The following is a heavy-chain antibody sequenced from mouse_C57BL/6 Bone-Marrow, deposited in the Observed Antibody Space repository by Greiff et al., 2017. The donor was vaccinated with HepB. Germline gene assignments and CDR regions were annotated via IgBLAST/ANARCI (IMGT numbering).Heavy chain of an antibody. CDR1: GYTFTDYY. CDR3: ARPSSYYGSSLFAY. J-gene: IGHJ3*01. V-gene: IGHV1-19*01. Sequence: EVQLQQSGPVLVKPGASVKMSCKASGYTFTDYYMNWVKQSHGKSLEWIGVINPYNGGTSYNQKFKGKATLTVDKSSSTAYMELNSLTSEDSAVYYCARPSSYYGSSLFAYWGQGTLVIVSA. CDR2: INPYNGGT. D-gene: IGHD1-1*01.